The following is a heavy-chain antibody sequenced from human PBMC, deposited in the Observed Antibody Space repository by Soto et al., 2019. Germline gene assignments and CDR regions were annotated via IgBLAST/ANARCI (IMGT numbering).Heavy chain of an antibody. D-gene: IGHD6-13*01. V-gene: IGHV1-3*01. CDR2: INAANGDT. J-gene: IGHJ5*02. CDR1: GYTFTSYG. CDR3: VRRHVSATGIDWFDP. Sequence: ASLKVSCKASGYTFTSYGIHWVRQAPGQRLEWMGWINAANGDTKYSPKFQGRVTITRDTSASTAYMELNSLRSEDTAVYYCVRRHVSATGIDWFDPWGQGTLVTVCS.